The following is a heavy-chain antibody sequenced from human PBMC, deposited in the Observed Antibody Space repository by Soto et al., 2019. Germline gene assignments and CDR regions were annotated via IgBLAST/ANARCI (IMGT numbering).Heavy chain of an antibody. Sequence: XSVKVSCRASGYTFTSYGISWVREAPGQGLEWMGWITTNNANTNYAQNLQGRVTMSTDTSTSTAYMELTSLRSDDTPVYYCARTRGYSYGYADYWGQGTLVTVSS. CDR2: ITTNNANT. CDR3: ARTRGYSYGYADY. CDR1: GYTFTSYG. V-gene: IGHV1-18*01. D-gene: IGHD5-18*01. J-gene: IGHJ4*02.